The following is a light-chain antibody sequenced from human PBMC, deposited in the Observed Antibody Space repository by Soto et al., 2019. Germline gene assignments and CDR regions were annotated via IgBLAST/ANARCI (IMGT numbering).Light chain of an antibody. J-gene: IGKJ3*01. Sequence: EIVLTQSPGTLSVSPGERATLSCRASQVVVTAYIHWYQHKPGQAPRLLIAGASTRASGIPDRFSGSGVGTDITLSINRLEPEDCAVYYCLLFRGSPTFGPGSRVHI. CDR3: LLFRGSPT. CDR1: QVVVTAY. CDR2: GAS. V-gene: IGKV3-20*01.